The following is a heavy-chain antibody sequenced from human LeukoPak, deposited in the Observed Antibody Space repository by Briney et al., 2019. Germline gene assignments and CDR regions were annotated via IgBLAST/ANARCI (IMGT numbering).Heavy chain of an antibody. D-gene: IGHD2-2*01. V-gene: IGHV3-33*08. J-gene: IGHJ4*02. CDR3: ARVRYCSSTSCYGLIDY. CDR2: IWYDGSNK. Sequence: PGGSLRLSCAASGFTFSSYGMHWVRQAPGKGLEWVAVIWYDGSNKYYADSVKGRFTISRDNSKNTLSLQMNSLIAEDTVVYYCARVRYCSSTSCYGLIDYWGQGTLVTVSS. CDR1: GFTFSSYG.